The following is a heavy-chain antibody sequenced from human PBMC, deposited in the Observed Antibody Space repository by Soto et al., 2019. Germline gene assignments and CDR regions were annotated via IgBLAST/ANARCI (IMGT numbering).Heavy chain of an antibody. V-gene: IGHV3-23*01. J-gene: IGHJ4*02. Sequence: EVQLLESGGGLVQPGGSLRLSCAASGFTFRSYAMSWVRQAPGKGLEWVSAISISGGSTYYADSVKGRFTISRANSKNTVYLQMNSLRAEDTAVYYCAKGRQWELPLDYWGQGTLVTVSS. CDR3: AKGRQWELPLDY. CDR2: ISISGGST. CDR1: GFTFRSYA. D-gene: IGHD1-26*01.